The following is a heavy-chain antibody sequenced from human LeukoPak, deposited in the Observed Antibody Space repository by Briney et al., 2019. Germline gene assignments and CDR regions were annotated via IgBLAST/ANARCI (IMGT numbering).Heavy chain of an antibody. D-gene: IGHD2-2*01. Sequence: PSETLSLTCSVSGGSISPYYWSWLRQPPGKGLEWIGYIYFSGSTNYNPSLQSRVTISLDTSKKQFSLKLSSVTAADTAVYYCARQAGPKWGVPAAIFRFDPWGQGTLVTVSS. CDR1: GGSISPYY. J-gene: IGHJ5*02. V-gene: IGHV4-59*08. CDR2: IYFSGST. CDR3: ARQAGPKWGVPAAIFRFDP.